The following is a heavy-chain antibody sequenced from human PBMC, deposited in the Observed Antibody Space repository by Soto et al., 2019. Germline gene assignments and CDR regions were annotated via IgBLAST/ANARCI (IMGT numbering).Heavy chain of an antibody. Sequence: EVQLVESGGGLVQPGGSLRLSCAASGFTVSSNYMSWVRQAPGKGLEWVSVIYSGGSTYYADSVKGRFTISRDNSKTTLDLQMTSLRAEDTAVYYCAREGGSIFYSSSGYDYWGQGTLVTVS. CDR1: GFTVSSNY. J-gene: IGHJ4*02. D-gene: IGHD6-13*01. V-gene: IGHV3-66*01. CDR3: AREGGSIFYSSSGYDY. CDR2: IYSGGST.